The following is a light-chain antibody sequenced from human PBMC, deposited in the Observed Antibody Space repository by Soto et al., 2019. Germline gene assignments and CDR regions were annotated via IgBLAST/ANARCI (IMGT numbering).Light chain of an antibody. CDR2: DAS. CDR1: ESISSW. J-gene: IGKJ1*01. V-gene: IGKV1-5*01. Sequence: DIQMTQSPSTLSASVGDTVTITCRASESISSWLAWYHEKPGKAPNLLIYDASSLESGVPSRFSGSGSGTEFTLTISSLQPDDFATYYCQDYSPYSWTFGQGTKVDIK. CDR3: QDYSPYSWT.